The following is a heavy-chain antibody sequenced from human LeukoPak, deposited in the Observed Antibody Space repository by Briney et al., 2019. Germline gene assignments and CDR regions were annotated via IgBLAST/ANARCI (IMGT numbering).Heavy chain of an antibody. J-gene: IGHJ4*02. CDR3: ARSLLSSGSYYGYFDY. D-gene: IGHD3-10*01. CDR2: IIPIFGTA. V-gene: IGHV1-69*13. Sequence: GASVKVSCKASGGTFSSYAISWVRQAPGQGLEWMGGIIPIFGTANYAQKFQGRVTITADESTSTAYMELSSLRSEDTAVYYCARSLLSSGSYYGYFDYWGQGTLVTVSS. CDR1: GGTFSSYA.